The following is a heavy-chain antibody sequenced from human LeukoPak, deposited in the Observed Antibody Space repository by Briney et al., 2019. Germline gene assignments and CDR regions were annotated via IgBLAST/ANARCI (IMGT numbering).Heavy chain of an antibody. Sequence: PSETLSLTCTVSGGSISSYYWSWIRQPPGKGLEWIGYIYYSGSTNYNPSLKSRVTISVDTPNNQFSLKLSSVTAADTAVYYCARGYCSGGSCYPWYFDLWGRGTLVTVSS. CDR3: ARGYCSGGSCYPWYFDL. CDR2: IYYSGST. V-gene: IGHV4-59*01. J-gene: IGHJ2*01. CDR1: GGSISSYY. D-gene: IGHD2-15*01.